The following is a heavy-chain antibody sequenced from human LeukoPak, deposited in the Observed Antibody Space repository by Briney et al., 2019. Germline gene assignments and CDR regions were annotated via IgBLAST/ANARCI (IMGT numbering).Heavy chain of an antibody. CDR2: IFHSGST. D-gene: IGHD3-3*01. Sequence: PSETLSLTCTVSGYSISSGYFWGWIRQPPGKGLEWVGSIFHSGSTYYNPSLKSRVTISVDTSKSQFSLKLTSVTAADTAVYYCARGGDDFWRGQYYFDYWGQGTLVTVSS. CDR1: GYSISSGYF. J-gene: IGHJ4*02. CDR3: ARGGDDFWRGQYYFDY. V-gene: IGHV4-38-2*02.